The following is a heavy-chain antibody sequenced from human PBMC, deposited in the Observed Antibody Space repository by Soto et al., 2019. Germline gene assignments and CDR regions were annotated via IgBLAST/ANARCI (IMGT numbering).Heavy chain of an antibody. D-gene: IGHD3-22*01. CDR3: AGHSPEYWYYYDSSGSYFDY. V-gene: IGHV5-51*01. J-gene: IGHJ4*02. Sequence: GESLNSSCKGSGYSFTRYWIGWLRPMHGKGLEWMGIIYPGDSDTRYSPSFQGQVTISADKSISTAYLQWSSLKASDTAMYYCAGHSPEYWYYYDSSGSYFDYWGQGTLVTSPQ. CDR2: IYPGDSDT. CDR1: GYSFTRYW.